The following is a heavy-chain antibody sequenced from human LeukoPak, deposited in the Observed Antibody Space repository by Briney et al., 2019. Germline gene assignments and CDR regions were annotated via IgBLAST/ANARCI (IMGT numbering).Heavy chain of an antibody. J-gene: IGHJ4*02. D-gene: IGHD3-10*01. V-gene: IGHV3-23*01. Sequence: GGSLRLSCAASGFTFSSYAISWVRQAPGKRLEWVSAISGSGGSTYYADPVKGRFTISRYNSKNTLYLQMNSLRAEDTAVYYCAKAGSGSSNNYGFDYWGQGSLVTVSS. CDR1: GFTFSSYA. CDR2: ISGSGGST. CDR3: AKAGSGSSNNYGFDY.